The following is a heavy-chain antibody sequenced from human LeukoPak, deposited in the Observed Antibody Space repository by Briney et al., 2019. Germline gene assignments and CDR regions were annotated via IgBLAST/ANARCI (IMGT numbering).Heavy chain of an antibody. D-gene: IGHD6-6*01. CDR3: ARDQRVTGRPDIDY. CDR2: ISSDGSST. V-gene: IGHV3-74*03. Sequence: GGSLRLSCAASGFTFRNHWMHWVRQTPGKGLVWVSRISSDGSSTTYADSVKGRFTISRDNAKNTLYLQMNNLRAEDTAMYYCARDQRVTGRPDIDYWGQGTLVIASS. J-gene: IGHJ4*02. CDR1: GFTFRNHW.